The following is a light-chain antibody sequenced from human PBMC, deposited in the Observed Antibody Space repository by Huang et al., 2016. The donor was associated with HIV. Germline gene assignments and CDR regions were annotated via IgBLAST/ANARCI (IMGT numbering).Light chain of an antibody. CDR1: ESVLYSSNNKNY. CDR2: WAA. CDR3: QQHYGTPR. Sequence: DIVMTQSPDSLAVSLGERATINCKSSESVLYSSNNKNYLAWYQQKPGQPPKLLIYWAATRESGVPDRFSGSGSGTDVTLTISSLQAEDVAVYYCQQHYGTPRFGGGTKVEIK. V-gene: IGKV4-1*01. J-gene: IGKJ4*01.